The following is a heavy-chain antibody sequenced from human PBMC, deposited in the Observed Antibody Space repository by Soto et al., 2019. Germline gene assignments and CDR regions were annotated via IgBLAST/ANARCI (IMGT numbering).Heavy chain of an antibody. CDR2: FDPEDGET. D-gene: IGHD3-3*01. CDR1: GYTLTELS. J-gene: IGHJ3*02. CDR3: ATVYYDFWSGPAGAFDI. Sequence: ASVKVSCKVSGYTLTELSMHWVRQAPGKGLEWMGGFDPEDGETIYAQKFQGRVTMTEDTSTDTAYMELSSLRSEDTAVCYCATVYYDFWSGPAGAFDIWGQGTMVTVSS. V-gene: IGHV1-24*01.